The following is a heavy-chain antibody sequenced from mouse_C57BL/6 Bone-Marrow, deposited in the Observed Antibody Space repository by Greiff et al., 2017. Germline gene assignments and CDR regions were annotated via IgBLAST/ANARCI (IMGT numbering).Heavy chain of an antibody. J-gene: IGHJ3*01. CDR3: AIDGYYLFAY. CDR1: GYTFTSYW. Sequence: VQLQQPGAELVKPGASVKVSCKASGYTFTSYWMHWVKQRPGQGLEWIGRIHPSDSYTNYTQKFKGKATLTVAKASSTAYMQLSSLTSEYSAVYYCAIDGYYLFAYWGQGTLVTVSA. D-gene: IGHD2-3*01. V-gene: IGHV1-74*01. CDR2: IHPSDSYT.